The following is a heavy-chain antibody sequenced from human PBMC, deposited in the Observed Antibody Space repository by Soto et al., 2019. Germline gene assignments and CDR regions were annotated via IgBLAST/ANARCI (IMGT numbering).Heavy chain of an antibody. J-gene: IGHJ3*01. CDR2: IYASGIT. CDR3: ASAPSKPGEPIWDVFDF. D-gene: IGHD1-26*01. V-gene: IGHV4-4*07. CDR1: GGSISSYY. Sequence: SETLSLTCTVSGGSISSYYWNWIRQPAGKGLEWIGRIYASGITNYNPSLKSRINMSIDTSKNQFSLKLSSETAADTAVYYCASAPSKPGEPIWDVFDFWGQGTMVTVSS.